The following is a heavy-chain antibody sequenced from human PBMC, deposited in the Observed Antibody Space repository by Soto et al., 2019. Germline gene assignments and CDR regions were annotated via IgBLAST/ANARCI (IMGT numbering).Heavy chain of an antibody. CDR3: ARDGADPWATPDYGMDV. CDR1: GFTFSSYS. Sequence: GGSLRLSCAASGFTFSSYSMNWVRQAPGKGLEWVSYISSSSSTIYYADSVKGRFTISRDNAKNSLYLQMNSLRDEDTAVYYCARDGADPWATPDYGMDVWGKGTTVTVSS. CDR2: ISSSSSTI. V-gene: IGHV3-48*02. J-gene: IGHJ6*04. D-gene: IGHD1-26*01.